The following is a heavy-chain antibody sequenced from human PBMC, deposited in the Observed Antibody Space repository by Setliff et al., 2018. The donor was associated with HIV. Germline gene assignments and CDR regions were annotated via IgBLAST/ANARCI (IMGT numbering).Heavy chain of an antibody. CDR3: TRDHTPPPNYDFWSGQIDLRNIFYYMDV. V-gene: IGHV7-4-1*01. CDR2: INTNTGNP. J-gene: IGHJ6*03. D-gene: IGHD3-3*01. CDR1: GYTLTSYG. Sequence: GASVKVSCKASGYTLTSYGISWVRQAPGQGLEWMGWINTNTGNPTYAQGFTGRFVFSLDTSVSTAYLQIFSLKAEDTAVYYCTRDHTPPPNYDFWSGQIDLRNIFYYMDVWGTGTPVTVSS.